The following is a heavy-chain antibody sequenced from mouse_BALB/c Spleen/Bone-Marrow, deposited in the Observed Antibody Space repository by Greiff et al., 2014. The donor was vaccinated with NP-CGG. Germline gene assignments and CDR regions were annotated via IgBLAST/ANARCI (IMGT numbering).Heavy chain of an antibody. V-gene: IGHV1-18*01. Sequence: VHVKQSGPELVKPGASVKISCKTSGYTFTEYTMHWVKQSHGKSLEWIGGIHPNNGGSSYNQKFKGKATLTVDKSSSTAYMELRNLTSEDSVVYYCAALYGIVFDYWGQGTTLTVSS. D-gene: IGHD2-1*01. CDR2: IHPNNGGS. J-gene: IGHJ2*01. CDR1: GYTFTEYT. CDR3: AALYGIVFDY.